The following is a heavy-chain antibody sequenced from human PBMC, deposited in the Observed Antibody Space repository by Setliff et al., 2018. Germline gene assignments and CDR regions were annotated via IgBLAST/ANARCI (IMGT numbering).Heavy chain of an antibody. CDR1: GFDFDRYS. J-gene: IGHJ4*02. Sequence: GGSLRLSCVGSGFDFDRYSMSWVRQAPGKALEWVSGLSDSGGSIYLADSVRGRLTMSRDDPKKTVYLQMNNLRADDTASYFCALSFYDSSGYPRYFDQWGQGTQVTVSS. CDR3: ALSFYDSSGYPRYFDQ. D-gene: IGHD3-22*01. V-gene: IGHV3-23*01. CDR2: LSDSGGSI.